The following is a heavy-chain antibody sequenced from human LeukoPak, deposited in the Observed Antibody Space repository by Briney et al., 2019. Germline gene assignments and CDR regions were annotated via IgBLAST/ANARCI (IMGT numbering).Heavy chain of an antibody. V-gene: IGHV1-69*04. CDR2: IISVLNTA. D-gene: IGHD1-14*01. J-gene: IGHJ4*02. CDR1: GGTSSNYV. CDR3: ARDAHRALDY. Sequence: GASVKVSCTASGGTSSNYVISWVRQAPGQGLEWMGRIISVLNTANYAEKFQGRVAITADKSTSTAYMELSSLRSDDTAVYYCARDAHRALDYWGQGTLVTVSS.